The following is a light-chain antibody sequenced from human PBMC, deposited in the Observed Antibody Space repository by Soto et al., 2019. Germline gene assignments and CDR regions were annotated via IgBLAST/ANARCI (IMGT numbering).Light chain of an antibody. V-gene: IGLV4-69*01. Sequence: QPVLTQSRSASASLGASVKLTCTLSSGHSNYAIAWHQQQSEKGPRYLMKLNSDGSHSKGDGIPDRSSGSSSGAERYLTISRLQSEDEADYYCQTWGSGIVVFGGGTKLTVL. CDR2: LNSDGSH. CDR3: QTWGSGIVV. CDR1: SGHSNYA. J-gene: IGLJ2*01.